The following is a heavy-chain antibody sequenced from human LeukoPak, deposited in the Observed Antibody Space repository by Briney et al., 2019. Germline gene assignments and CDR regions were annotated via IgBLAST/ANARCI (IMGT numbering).Heavy chain of an antibody. Sequence: SVKVSCKASGYTFTSYGISWVRQAPGQGLEWMGWISAYNGNTNYAQKLQGRVTMTTDTSTSTAYMELRSLRSDDTAVYYCATAIQFYYDFWSGYYVGNDFWGQGTLVTVSS. J-gene: IGHJ4*02. CDR1: GYTFTSYG. V-gene: IGHV1-18*01. CDR3: ATAIQFYYDFWSGYYVGNDF. D-gene: IGHD3-3*01. CDR2: ISAYNGNT.